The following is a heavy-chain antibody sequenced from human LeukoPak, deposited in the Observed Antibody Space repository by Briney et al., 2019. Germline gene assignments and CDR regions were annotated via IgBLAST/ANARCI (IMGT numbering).Heavy chain of an antibody. V-gene: IGHV3-7*01. D-gene: IGHD5-18*01. CDR1: GFSFGSSW. CDR2: INPDGSEK. Sequence: GGSLRLSCAASGFSFGSSWMDWVRQAPGKGLEWVASINPDGSEKYSVDSVEGRLTISRDNAKNLLYLQVNSLRVEDTAFYYCARDLAYSRLDYWGQGMLVTVSS. J-gene: IGHJ4*02. CDR3: ARDLAYSRLDY.